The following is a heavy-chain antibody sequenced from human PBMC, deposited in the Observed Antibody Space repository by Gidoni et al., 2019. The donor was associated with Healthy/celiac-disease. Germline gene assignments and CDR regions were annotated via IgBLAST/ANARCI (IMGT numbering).Heavy chain of an antibody. Sequence: QVQLVQSGAGVKKPGSSVKVSCKASGGTFSSYAISWVRQAPGQGLEWMGGIIRIFGTANYAQKVQGRVTITADESTSTAYMELSSLRSEDTAVYYCARRPEYYDSIGARGWFDRWGQGTLVTVSS. D-gene: IGHD3-22*01. CDR1: GGTFSSYA. J-gene: IGHJ5*02. CDR3: ARRPEYYDSIGARGWFDR. V-gene: IGHV1-69*01. CDR2: IIRIFGTA.